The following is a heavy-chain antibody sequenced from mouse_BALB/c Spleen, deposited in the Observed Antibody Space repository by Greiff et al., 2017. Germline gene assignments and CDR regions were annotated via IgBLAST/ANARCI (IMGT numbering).Heavy chain of an antibody. Sequence: QVQLQQPGAELVKPGASVKLSCKASGYTFTSYWMHWVKQRPGQGLEWIGEIDPSDSYTNYNQKFKGKATLTVDKSSSTAYMQLSSLTSEDSAVYYCARITTVVRDFDYWGQGTTLTVSS. CDR3: ARITTVVRDFDY. CDR1: GYTFTSYW. D-gene: IGHD1-1*01. CDR2: IDPSDSYT. V-gene: IGHV1-69*02. J-gene: IGHJ2*01.